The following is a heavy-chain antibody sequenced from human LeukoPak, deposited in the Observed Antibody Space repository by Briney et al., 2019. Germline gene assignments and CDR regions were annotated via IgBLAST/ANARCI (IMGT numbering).Heavy chain of an antibody. Sequence: SETLSLTCTVSGGSINSFYWTWIRQPPGKGLEWIGYIYYSGSTNYNPSLKSRVTISVDTSKNQFSLKLSSVTAADTAVYYCARELSTGRDGYNAFDYWGQGTLVTVSS. CDR3: ARELSTGRDGYNAFDY. V-gene: IGHV4-59*01. CDR2: IYYSGST. D-gene: IGHD5-24*01. CDR1: GGSINSFY. J-gene: IGHJ4*02.